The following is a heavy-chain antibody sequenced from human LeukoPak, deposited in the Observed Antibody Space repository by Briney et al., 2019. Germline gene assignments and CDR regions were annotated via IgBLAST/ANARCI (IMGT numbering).Heavy chain of an antibody. CDR1: GFTFSNYG. D-gene: IGHD6-19*01. J-gene: IGHJ4*02. CDR2: ISDSGSST. CDR3: ARDPGRSGWDY. Sequence: PGGSLRLSCAASGFTFSNYGMAWVRPVPGQGLQWVSAISDSGSSTYYTDSVKGRFTISRDNAKDSLFLQMNSLRAEDTAVYYCARDPGRSGWDYWGQGALVTVSS. V-gene: IGHV3-23*01.